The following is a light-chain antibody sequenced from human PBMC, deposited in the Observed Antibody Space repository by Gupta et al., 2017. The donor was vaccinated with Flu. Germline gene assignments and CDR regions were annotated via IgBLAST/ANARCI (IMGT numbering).Light chain of an antibody. V-gene: IGKV2-28*01. J-gene: IGKJ2*01. CDR1: QSLLHSNGYKY. CDR3: MQALQTPYT. Sequence: DIVMTQSPFSLPVTPGEPASISCRSSQSLLHSNGYKYLDWYLQKPGQSPQLLIYLGSNRASGVPDRFSGSGSGTDFTLKISRVEAEDVGVYYCMQALQTPYTFGQGTKLEIK. CDR2: LGS.